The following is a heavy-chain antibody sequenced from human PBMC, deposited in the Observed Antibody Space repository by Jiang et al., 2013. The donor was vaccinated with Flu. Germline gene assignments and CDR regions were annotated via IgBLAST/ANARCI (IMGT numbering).Heavy chain of an antibody. CDR2: INPNSGGT. Sequence: MGRINPNSGGTNYAQKFQGRVTMTRDTSISTAYMELSRLRSDDTAVYYCARGDIVVVVAVSDFDYWGQGTLVTVSS. D-gene: IGHD2-15*01. CDR3: ARGDIVVVVAVSDFDY. V-gene: IGHV1-2*06. J-gene: IGHJ4*02.